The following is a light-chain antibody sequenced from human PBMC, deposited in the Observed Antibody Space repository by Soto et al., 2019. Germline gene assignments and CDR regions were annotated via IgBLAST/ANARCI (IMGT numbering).Light chain of an antibody. Sequence: DVVLTQSPLSLPVTLGQPASISCRSSQSLVHSNGVTFLSWFQQRPGQSPRRLIYLVSNRDSGVPDRFSGSRSGTDFTLKISRVEAEDVGLYYCMQGTHGPYTFGQGTKVEIK. V-gene: IGKV2-30*02. CDR2: LVS. CDR1: QSLVHSNGVTF. CDR3: MQGTHGPYT. J-gene: IGKJ1*01.